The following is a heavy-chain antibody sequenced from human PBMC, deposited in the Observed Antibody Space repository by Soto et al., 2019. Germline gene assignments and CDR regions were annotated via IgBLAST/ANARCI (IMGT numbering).Heavy chain of an antibody. CDR2: IIPVFGTG. CDR3: ARVGGTGGYTYGLDY. V-gene: IGHV1-69*06. Sequence: SVKVSCKSSGYAFTGYYIHWVRQAPGQGLEWMGGIIPVFGTGIYAQKFQGRVTITADKSTNTAYMELSSLRSEDTAVYFCARVGGTGGYTYGLDYWGQGTLVTVSS. J-gene: IGHJ4*02. D-gene: IGHD5-18*01. CDR1: GYAFTGYY.